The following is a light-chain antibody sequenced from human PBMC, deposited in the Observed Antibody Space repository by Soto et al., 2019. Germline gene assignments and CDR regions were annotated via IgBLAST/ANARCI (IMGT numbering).Light chain of an antibody. CDR1: SSDVGGYIF. CDR2: DVY. Sequence: QSALTQPASVSGSPGQSITISCTGTSSDVGGYIFVSWYEHHPGKAPKLIIYDVYYRPSGVSDRFSGSKSGNTASLTISGLQAEDEADYYCSSYARTSTLVVGTGTKLTVL. J-gene: IGLJ1*01. V-gene: IGLV2-14*03. CDR3: SSYARTSTLV.